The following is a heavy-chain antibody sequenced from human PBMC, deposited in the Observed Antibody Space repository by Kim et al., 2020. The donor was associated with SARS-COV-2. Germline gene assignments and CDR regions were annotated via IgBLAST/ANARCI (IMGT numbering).Heavy chain of an antibody. CDR1: GGSISSSSYY. Sequence: SETLSLTCTVSGGSISSSSYYWGWIRQPPGKGLEWIGSIYYSGSTYYNPSLKSRVTISVDTSKNQFSLKLSSVTAADTAVYYCARHSSYYYDSSGFDYWGQGTLVTVSS. CDR3: ARHSSYYYDSSGFDY. J-gene: IGHJ4*02. V-gene: IGHV4-39*01. D-gene: IGHD3-22*01. CDR2: IYYSGST.